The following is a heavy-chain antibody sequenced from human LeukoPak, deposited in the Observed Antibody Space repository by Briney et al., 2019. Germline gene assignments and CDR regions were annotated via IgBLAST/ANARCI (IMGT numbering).Heavy chain of an antibody. D-gene: IGHD1-26*01. CDR2: ISSSGSTI. CDR1: GFTFSDYY. CDR3: ARDAKLSSGTQGPYYYYYMDV. V-gene: IGHV3-11*04. Sequence: KPGGSLRLSCAASGFTFSDYYMSWIRQAPGKGLEWVSYISSSGSTIYYADSVKGRFTISRDNAKNSLYLQMNSLRAEDTAVYYCARDAKLSSGTQGPYYYYYMDVWGKGTTVTVSS. J-gene: IGHJ6*03.